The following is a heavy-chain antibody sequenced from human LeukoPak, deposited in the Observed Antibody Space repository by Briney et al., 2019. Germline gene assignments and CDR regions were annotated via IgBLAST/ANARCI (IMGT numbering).Heavy chain of an antibody. CDR1: GFTFSKYG. V-gene: IGHV3-30*18. CDR2: ISYDGNDK. D-gene: IGHD3-10*01. Sequence: GRSLRLSCVASGFTFSKYGMHWVRQAPGKGLEWVAVISYDGNDKYYADSVKGRFTISRDISKNTLYLQMNTLRTEDTAVYYCAKVILWFGELPDAFDIWGQGTMVTVSS. CDR3: AKVILWFGELPDAFDI. J-gene: IGHJ3*02.